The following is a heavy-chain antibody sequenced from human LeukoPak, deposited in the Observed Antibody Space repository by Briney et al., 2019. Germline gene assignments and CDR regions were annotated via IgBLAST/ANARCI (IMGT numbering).Heavy chain of an antibody. D-gene: IGHD3-3*01. Sequence: PGGSLRLSCAASGFTFSSYAMSWVRQAPGKGLEWVSAISGSGGSTYYADSVKGRFTISRDNSKNTLYLQMNSLRAEDMAVYYCAKLYYDFWSGLLPLDYWGQGTLVTVSS. J-gene: IGHJ4*02. CDR3: AKLYYDFWSGLLPLDY. CDR2: ISGSGGST. CDR1: GFTFSSYA. V-gene: IGHV3-23*01.